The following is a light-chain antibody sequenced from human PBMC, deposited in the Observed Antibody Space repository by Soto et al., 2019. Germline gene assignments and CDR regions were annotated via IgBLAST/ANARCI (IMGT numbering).Light chain of an antibody. CDR1: SSDVGSYNL. CDR2: EVS. CDR3: CSYAGSRAST. V-gene: IGLV2-23*02. Sequence: QSVLTQPASVSGSPGQSITISCTGTSSDVGSYNLVSWYQQHPGKAPKLMIYEVSKRPSGVSNRFSGSKSGNTASLTISGLQAEDEADYFCCSYAGSRASTFGTGTKVTV. J-gene: IGLJ1*01.